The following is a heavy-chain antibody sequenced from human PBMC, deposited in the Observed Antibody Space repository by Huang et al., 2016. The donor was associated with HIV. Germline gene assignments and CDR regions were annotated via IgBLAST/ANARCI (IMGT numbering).Heavy chain of an antibody. CDR2: MNPNTCNT. D-gene: IGHD4-17*01. J-gene: IGHJ4*02. V-gene: IGHV1-8*02. CDR3: ARSAYGDLDY. Sequence: QVHLVQSGAEVKKPGASVKVSCKASGYTFTNYDINWVRQAPGRGLEWRGWMNPNTCNTGCAQSLQGRVTMTRKTSITTAYMELTSLTSEDTAVYYCARSAYGDLDYWGLGTLVIVSS. CDR1: GYTFTNYD.